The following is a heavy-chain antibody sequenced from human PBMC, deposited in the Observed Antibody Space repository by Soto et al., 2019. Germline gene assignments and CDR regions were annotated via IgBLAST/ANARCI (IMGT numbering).Heavy chain of an antibody. D-gene: IGHD3-3*01. CDR2: ISGSGGST. V-gene: IGHV3-23*01. J-gene: IGHJ4*02. CDR1: GFTFSSYA. Sequence: GGSLRLSCAASGFTFSSYAMSWVRQAPGKGLEWVSAISGSGGSTYYEDSVKGRFTISRDNSRNPRYLQMNSLGAEDTAVYYCAKEVGIDDFWSGYPTSFDYWGQGTLVTVSS. CDR3: AKEVGIDDFWSGYPTSFDY.